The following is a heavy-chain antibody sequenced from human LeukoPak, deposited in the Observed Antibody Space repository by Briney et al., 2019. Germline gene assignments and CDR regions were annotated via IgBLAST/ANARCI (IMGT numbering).Heavy chain of an antibody. CDR3: AKDLGYCSSTSCSYGMDV. J-gene: IGHJ6*02. V-gene: IGHV3-23*01. Sequence: GASLRLSCAASGFTFSRYAMSWVRRAPGKGLEWVSAISGSGGSTYYADSVKGRFTISRDNSKNTLYLQMNSLRAEDTAVYYCAKDLGYCSSTSCSYGMDVWGQGTTVTVSS. D-gene: IGHD2-2*03. CDR1: GFTFSRYA. CDR2: ISGSGGST.